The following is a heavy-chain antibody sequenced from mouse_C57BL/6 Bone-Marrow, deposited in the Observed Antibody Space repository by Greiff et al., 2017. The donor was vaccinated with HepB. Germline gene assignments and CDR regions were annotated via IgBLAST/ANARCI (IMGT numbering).Heavy chain of an antibody. J-gene: IGHJ3*01. CDR3: ARHLSSPFAY. CDR2: ISNGGGST. Sequence: EVKLMESGGGLVQPGGSLKLSCAASGFTFSDYYMYWVRQTPEKRLEWVAYISNGGGSTYYPDTVKGRFTISRDNAKNTLYLQMSRLKSEDTARYYCARHLSSPFAYWGQGTLVTVSA. V-gene: IGHV5-12*01. D-gene: IGHD1-1*01. CDR1: GFTFSDYY.